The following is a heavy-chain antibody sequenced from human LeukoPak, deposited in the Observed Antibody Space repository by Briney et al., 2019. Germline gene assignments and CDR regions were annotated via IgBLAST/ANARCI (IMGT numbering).Heavy chain of an antibody. J-gene: IGHJ5*02. CDR2: IYYTGST. V-gene: IGHV4-39*01. CDR3: ARHGRDMITFGPKGPYNWFDP. Sequence: SETLSLTCTVSGGSISTSRYYWGWIRQPPGKGLEWIGSIYYTGSTYYNPSLKSRVAISVDTSKHQFSLRLSSVTAADTAVYYCARHGRDMITFGPKGPYNWFDPWGQGTLVTVSS. D-gene: IGHD3-16*01. CDR1: GGSISTSRYY.